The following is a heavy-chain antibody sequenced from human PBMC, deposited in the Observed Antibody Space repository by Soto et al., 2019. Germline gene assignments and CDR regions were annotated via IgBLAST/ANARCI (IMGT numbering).Heavy chain of an antibody. J-gene: IGHJ6*02. CDR2: ISWNSGSI. CDR1: GFTFDDYA. V-gene: IGHV3-9*01. Sequence: EVQLVESGGGLVQPGRSLRLSCAASGFTFDDYAMHWVRQAPGKGLEWVSGISWNSGSIGYADSVKGRFTISRDNAKNSLYLQMNSLRAEDTALYYCAKDMSQAVAGTNYYYGMDVWGQGTTVTVSS. CDR3: AKDMSQAVAGTNYYYGMDV. D-gene: IGHD6-19*01.